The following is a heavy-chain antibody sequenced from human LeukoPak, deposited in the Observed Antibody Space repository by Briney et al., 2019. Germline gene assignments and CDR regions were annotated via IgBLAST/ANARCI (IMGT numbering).Heavy chain of an antibody. V-gene: IGHV3-23*01. J-gene: IGHJ6*02. CDR3: AREGRDGYNPSSYYYYGMDV. D-gene: IGHD5-24*01. Sequence: GGSLRLSCAVSGITLSNYGMSWVRQAPGKGLEWVAGISDSGGSTNYADSVKGRFTISRDNSKNTLYLQMNRLRAEDTAVYYCAREGRDGYNPSSYYYYGMDVWGQGTTVTVSS. CDR2: ISDSGGST. CDR1: GITLSNYG.